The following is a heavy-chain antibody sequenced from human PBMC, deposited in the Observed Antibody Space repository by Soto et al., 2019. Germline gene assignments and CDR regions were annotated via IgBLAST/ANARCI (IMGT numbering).Heavy chain of an antibody. CDR1: GGTFSSYA. CDR3: GRGRNGQLGVFY. CDR2: IIPIFGTA. D-gene: IGHD1-1*01. Sequence: SVKVSCKASGGTFSSYAISWVRRAPGQGLEWMGGIIPIFGTANYAQKFQGRVTITADESTSTAYMELSSLRSEDTAVYYCGRGRNGQLGVFYWGQGTLVTVSS. J-gene: IGHJ4*02. V-gene: IGHV1-69*13.